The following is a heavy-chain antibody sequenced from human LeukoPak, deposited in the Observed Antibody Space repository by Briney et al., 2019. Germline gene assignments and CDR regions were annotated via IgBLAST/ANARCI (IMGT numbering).Heavy chain of an antibody. V-gene: IGHV4-59*08. CDR3: ARAPTYYGMDV. D-gene: IGHD4-17*01. Sequence: SETLSLTCTVSGGSISSYYWSWIRQPPGKGLEWIGYIYYSGSTNYNPSPKSRVTISVDTSKNQFSLKLSSVTAADTAVYYCARAPTYYGMDVWGQGTTVTVSS. J-gene: IGHJ6*02. CDR1: GGSISSYY. CDR2: IYYSGST.